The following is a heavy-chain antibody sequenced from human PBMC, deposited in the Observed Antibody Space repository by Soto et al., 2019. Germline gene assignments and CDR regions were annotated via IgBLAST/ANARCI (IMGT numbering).Heavy chain of an antibody. Sequence: ASVKVSCKDSGYTFFGYYIHWVRQAPGQGLEWMGWINPNSGDTSYAPNFHGRVSISRDTSISTTYMDLTRLISDDTAVYYCAFGNTVTCLDPLGHGALVTVSS. CDR2: INPNSGDT. J-gene: IGHJ5*02. CDR1: GYTFFGYY. CDR3: AFGNTVTCLDP. V-gene: IGHV1-2*02. D-gene: IGHD4-17*01.